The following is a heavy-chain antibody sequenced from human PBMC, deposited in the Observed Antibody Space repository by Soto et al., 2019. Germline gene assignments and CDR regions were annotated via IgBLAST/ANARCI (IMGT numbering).Heavy chain of an antibody. D-gene: IGHD3-9*01. J-gene: IGHJ5*02. CDR2: MNPNSGNT. CDR1: GYSFTSFD. Sequence: ASVKVSCKSFGYSFTSFDVHWVRQASGQGLEWMGWMNPNSGNTDYAQRFQGRVTMTRNTSINTAYMELNSLTSDDTAVYYCARGDWFGNWLDPCGKGTLVTVSS. V-gene: IGHV1-8*02. CDR3: ARGDWFGNWLDP.